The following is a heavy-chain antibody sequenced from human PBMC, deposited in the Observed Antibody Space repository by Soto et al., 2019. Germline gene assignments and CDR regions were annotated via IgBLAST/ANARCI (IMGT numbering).Heavy chain of an antibody. CDR1: GGTFSSYA. J-gene: IGHJ6*03. D-gene: IGHD3-3*01. V-gene: IGHV1-69*13. CDR3: ARESYDFWSGYPKTPYYYYYMDV. CDR2: IIPIFGTA. Sequence: SVKVSCKASGGTFSSYAISWVRQAPGQGLEWMGGIIPIFGTANYAQKFQGRVTITADESTSTAYMELSSLRSEDTAVYYCARESYDFWSGYPKTPYYYYYMDVWGKGTTVTVSS.